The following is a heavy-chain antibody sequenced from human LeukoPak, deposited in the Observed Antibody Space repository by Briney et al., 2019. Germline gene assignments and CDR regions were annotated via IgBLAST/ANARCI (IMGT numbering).Heavy chain of an antibody. D-gene: IGHD6-6*01. CDR1: GYTFTGYY. CDR2: INPNSGGT. CDR3: ARSYSSSMSNWFDP. V-gene: IGHV1-2*02. J-gene: IGHJ5*02. Sequence: ASVKVSCKASGYTFTGYYMHWVRQAPGQGLEWMGWINPNSGGTNYAQKFQGRVTMTRDTSISTAYVELSRLRSDDTAVYYCARSYSSSMSNWFDPWGQGTLVTVSS.